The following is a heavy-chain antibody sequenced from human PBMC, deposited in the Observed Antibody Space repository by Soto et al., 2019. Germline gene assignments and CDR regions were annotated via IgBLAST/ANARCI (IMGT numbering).Heavy chain of an antibody. D-gene: IGHD4-17*01. Sequence: SETLSLTCDVSGVSISENHWSWIRQAPGKGLEWVGYVHFSGSTTYNPSLAPRLNISFDMSKSQVYLQLTSVTAADTAVFFFNDTATAAIYTLSLHDRSFDL. V-gene: IGHV4-59*01. CDR1: GVSISENH. J-gene: IGHJ2*01. CDR3: NDTATAAIYTLSLHDRSFDL. CDR2: VHFSGST.